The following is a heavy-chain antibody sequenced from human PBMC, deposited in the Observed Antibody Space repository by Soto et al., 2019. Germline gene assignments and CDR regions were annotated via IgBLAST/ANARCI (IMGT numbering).Heavy chain of an antibody. Sequence: PSETLSLTCAVYGGSFSGYYWSWIRQPPGKGLEWIGEINHSGSTNYNPSLKSRVTISVDTSKNQFSLKLSSVTAADTAVYYCARTDYDSSGHFDYWGQGTLVTVPQ. V-gene: IGHV4-34*01. CDR3: ARTDYDSSGHFDY. J-gene: IGHJ4*02. CDR2: INHSGST. CDR1: GGSFSGYY. D-gene: IGHD3-22*01.